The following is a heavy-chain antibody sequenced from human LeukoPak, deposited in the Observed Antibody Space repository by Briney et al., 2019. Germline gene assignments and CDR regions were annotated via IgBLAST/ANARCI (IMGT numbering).Heavy chain of an antibody. J-gene: IGHJ4*02. D-gene: IGHD2-2*02. V-gene: IGHV1-8*03. CDR2: MNPNSGNT. Sequence: ASVKVSCKASGYTFTSYDINWVRQATGQGLEWMGWMNPNSGNTGYAQKFQGRVTITRNTSISTAYMELSSLRSEDTAVYYCARGLGYCSSTSCYNIGAFDYWGQGTLVTVSS. CDR1: GYTFTSYD. CDR3: ARGLGYCSSTSCYNIGAFDY.